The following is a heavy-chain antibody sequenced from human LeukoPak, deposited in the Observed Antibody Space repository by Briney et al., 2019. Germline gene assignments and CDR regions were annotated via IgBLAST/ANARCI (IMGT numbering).Heavy chain of an antibody. J-gene: IGHJ3*01. CDR1: GGTFSSYA. Sequence: GASVKVSCKASGGTFSSYAISWVRQAPGQGLEWMGWINPNSGGTNYAQKFQGRVTMTRDTSISTAYMELSRLRSDDTAVYYCARPRGYNNYLDAFDVWGQGTMVTVSS. CDR2: INPNSGGT. V-gene: IGHV1-2*02. D-gene: IGHD4-4*01. CDR3: ARPRGYNNYLDAFDV.